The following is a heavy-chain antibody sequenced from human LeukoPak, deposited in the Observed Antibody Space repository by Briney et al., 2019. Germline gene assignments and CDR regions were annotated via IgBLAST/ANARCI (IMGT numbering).Heavy chain of an antibody. CDR3: ARVKEDWNYVPWFDP. V-gene: IGHV4-4*07. J-gene: IGHJ5*02. CDR2: IYTSGST. Sequence: PSETLSLTCTVSGGSISSYYWSWIRQPAGKGLEWIGRIYTSGSTNYNPSLKSRVTMSVDTSKNQFSLKLSSVTAADTAVYYCARVKEDWNYVPWFDPWGQGTLVTVSS. D-gene: IGHD1-7*01. CDR1: GGSISSYY.